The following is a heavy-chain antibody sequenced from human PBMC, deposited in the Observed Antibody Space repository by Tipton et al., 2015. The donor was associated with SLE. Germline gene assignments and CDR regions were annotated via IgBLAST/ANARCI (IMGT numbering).Heavy chain of an antibody. D-gene: IGHD3-10*01. J-gene: IGHJ4*02. CDR2: IYTSGST. CDR3: ARGEPYGVRGATPDY. Sequence: TLSLTCAVYGGSFSGYYWSWIRQPAGKGLEWIGHIYTSGSTNYNPSLKSRVTISVDTSKNQFSLKLSSVTAADTAVYYCARGEPYGVRGATPDYWGQGTLVTVSS. V-gene: IGHV4-59*10. CDR1: GGSFSGYY.